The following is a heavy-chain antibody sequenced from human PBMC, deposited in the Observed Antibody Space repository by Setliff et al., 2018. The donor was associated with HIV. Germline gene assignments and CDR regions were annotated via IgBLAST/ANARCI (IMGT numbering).Heavy chain of an antibody. Sequence: GGSLRLSCAASGFTFTSYWMIWVRQAPGKGLEWVANIGQDGSEKNYVDSVKGRFAISRDNAKNSLFLQMSSLRVEDTAVYYCARSASNYLHAMDVWGQGTTVTVSS. CDR3: ARSASNYLHAMDV. CDR2: IGQDGSEK. J-gene: IGHJ6*02. CDR1: GFTFTSYW. V-gene: IGHV3-7*01. D-gene: IGHD1-7*01.